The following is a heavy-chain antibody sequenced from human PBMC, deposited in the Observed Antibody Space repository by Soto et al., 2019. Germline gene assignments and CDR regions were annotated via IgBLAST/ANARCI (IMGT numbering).Heavy chain of an antibody. CDR2: INPNSGGT. Sequence: ASVQVSCKASGYTFTGCYMHWVRQAPGQGLEWMGWINPNSGGTKYAQKFQGWVTMTRDTSISTAYMDLSRLTSDDTAVYYCATSRASIAVATETEYYFDYWGQGTLVTVSS. CDR3: ATSRASIAVATETEYYFDY. J-gene: IGHJ4*02. CDR1: GYTFTGCY. D-gene: IGHD6-19*01. V-gene: IGHV1-2*04.